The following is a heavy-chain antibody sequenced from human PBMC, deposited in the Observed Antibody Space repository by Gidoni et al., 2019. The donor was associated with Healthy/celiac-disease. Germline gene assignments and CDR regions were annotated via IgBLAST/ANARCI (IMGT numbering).Heavy chain of an antibody. J-gene: IGHJ4*02. D-gene: IGHD5-12*01. V-gene: IGHV3-30*18. CDR3: AKDGTHIVEEYYFDY. CDR1: GFTFSSCG. CDR2: ISDDGSNK. Sequence: QVQLVESGGGVVQPGRSLRLSCAASGFTFSSCGMHWVRQAPGKGLEWVAVISDDGSNKYYADSVKGRFTISRDNSKNTLYLQMNSLRAEDTAVYYCAKDGTHIVEEYYFDYWGQGTLVTVSS.